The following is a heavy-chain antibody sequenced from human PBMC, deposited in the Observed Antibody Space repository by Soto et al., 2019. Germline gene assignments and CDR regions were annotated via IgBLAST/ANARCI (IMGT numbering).Heavy chain of an antibody. D-gene: IGHD3-10*01. V-gene: IGHV2-5*01. CDR1: GFSLTTGVG. CDR2: IYWNDEK. Sequence: SGPALVNPTQTLTLTCSFSGFSLTTGVGVGWIRQPPGKALEWLAIIYWNDEKLYNPSLKTRLTITKDTSKNQVVLTVTDMDPVDTATYYCAHRVNMARGPYNYFGPWGQGTLVTVSS. CDR3: AHRVNMARGPYNYFGP. J-gene: IGHJ5*02.